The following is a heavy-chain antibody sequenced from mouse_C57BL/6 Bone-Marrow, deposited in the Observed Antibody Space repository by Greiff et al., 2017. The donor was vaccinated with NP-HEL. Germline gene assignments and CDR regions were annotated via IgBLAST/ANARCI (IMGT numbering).Heavy chain of an antibody. V-gene: IGHV1-75*01. D-gene: IGHD1-1*01. CDR3: ARRIYYGSSRAYFDY. J-gene: IGHJ2*01. CDR2: IFPGSGST. CDR1: GYTFTDYY. Sequence: VQLQQSGPELVKPGASVKISCKASGYTFTDYYINWVKQRPGQGLEWIRWIFPGSGSTYYNEKFKGKATLTVDKSSSTAYMLLSSLTSEDSAVYFCARRIYYGSSRAYFDYWGQGTTLTVSS.